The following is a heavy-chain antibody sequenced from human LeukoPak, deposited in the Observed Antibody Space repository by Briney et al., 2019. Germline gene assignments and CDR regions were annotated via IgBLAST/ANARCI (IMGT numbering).Heavy chain of an antibody. CDR2: ISYDGSNK. D-gene: IGHD3-22*01. V-gene: IGHV3-30*04. CDR1: GFTFSSYA. Sequence: GGSLRLSCAASGFTFSSYAMHWVRQAPGKGLEWVAVISYDGSNKYYADSVKGRFTISRDNSENTLYLQMNSLRAEDTAVYYCARVITMIVESDYWGQGTLVTVSS. CDR3: ARVITMIVESDY. J-gene: IGHJ4*02.